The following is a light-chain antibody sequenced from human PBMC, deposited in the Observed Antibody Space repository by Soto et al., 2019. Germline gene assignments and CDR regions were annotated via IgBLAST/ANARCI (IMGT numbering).Light chain of an antibody. Sequence: QSVLTQPASVSGSPGQSITISCTGTSSDVGGYNYVSWYQQYPGKAPKLMIYEVSNRPSGVSNRFSGSKSGTSATLGITGFQTGDEADYYCGSWDSSLSAYVFGTGT. CDR1: SSDVGGYNY. CDR3: GSWDSSLSAYV. J-gene: IGLJ1*01. CDR2: EVS. V-gene: IGLV2-14*01.